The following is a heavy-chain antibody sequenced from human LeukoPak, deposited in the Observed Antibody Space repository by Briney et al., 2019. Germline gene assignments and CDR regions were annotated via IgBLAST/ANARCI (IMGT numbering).Heavy chain of an antibody. CDR2: ISSSSSTI. V-gene: IGHV3-48*01. CDR3: VKDRDWNDDDDAFDI. D-gene: IGHD1-1*01. CDR1: GFTFITYS. Sequence: GGSLRLSCAASGFTFITYSMNWVRQAPGKGLEWVSYISSSSSTIYYADSVKGRFTISRGNFKNTLYLQMNSLRAEDTAVYYCVKDRDWNDDDDAFDIWGQGTMVTVSS. J-gene: IGHJ3*02.